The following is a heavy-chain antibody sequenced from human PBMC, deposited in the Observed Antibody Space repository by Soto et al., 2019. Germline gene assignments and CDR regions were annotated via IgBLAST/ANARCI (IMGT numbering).Heavy chain of an antibody. CDR2: IIPIFGTA. Sequence: SVKVSCKASGGTFSSYAISWVRQAPGQGLGWMGGIIPIFGTANYAQKFQGRVTITADESTSTAYMELSSLRSEDTAVYYCARGSPMVRNAFDIWGQGTMVTVSS. J-gene: IGHJ3*02. D-gene: IGHD5-18*01. CDR1: GGTFSSYA. V-gene: IGHV1-69*13. CDR3: ARGSPMVRNAFDI.